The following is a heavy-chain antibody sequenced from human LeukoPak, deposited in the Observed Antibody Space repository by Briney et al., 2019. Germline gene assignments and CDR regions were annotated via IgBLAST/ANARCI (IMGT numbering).Heavy chain of an antibody. D-gene: IGHD2-15*01. Sequence: GGSLKLSCAASGFTFSNYAMSWVRQAPGKGLEWVSLISGSGGSTYYADSAQGRITISRDNSKNTLYLQMNSLRAEDTAVYYCSGGGWSTDAFDIWAKGTMVPVS. CDR3: SGGGWSTDAFDI. V-gene: IGHV3-23*01. J-gene: IGHJ3*02. CDR1: GFTFSNYA. CDR2: ISGSGGST.